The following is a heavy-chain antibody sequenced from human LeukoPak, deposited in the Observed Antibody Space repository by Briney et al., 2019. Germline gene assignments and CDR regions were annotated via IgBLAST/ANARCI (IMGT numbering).Heavy chain of an antibody. D-gene: IGHD3-10*01. CDR2: ISYDGSNK. Sequence: GRSLRLSCAASGFTFSSYAMHWVRQAPGKGLEWVAVISYDGSNKYYADSVKGRFTISRDNSKNTLYLQMNSLRAEDTAVYYCARNSNYYGSGSYEDYFDYWGQGTLVTVSS. CDR1: GFTFSSYA. CDR3: ARNSNYYGSGSYEDYFDY. V-gene: IGHV3-30-3*01. J-gene: IGHJ4*02.